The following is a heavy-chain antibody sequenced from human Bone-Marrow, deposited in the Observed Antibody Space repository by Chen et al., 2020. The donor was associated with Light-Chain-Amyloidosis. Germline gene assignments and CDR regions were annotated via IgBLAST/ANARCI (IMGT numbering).Heavy chain of an antibody. Sequence: QVQLVESGGGVVQPGRSLRLSCAAAGFTFSTYGMQWVRQAPGKGLEWVAVILYDGSNKYYADSVKGRFTISRDNSKNTLYLQMNSLRAEDTAMYYCAKDRGWNYREAHFDSWGQGTLVTVSS. CDR2: ILYDGSNK. J-gene: IGHJ4*02. V-gene: IGHV3-30*18. CDR3: AKDRGWNYREAHFDS. CDR1: GFTFSTYG. D-gene: IGHD1-7*01.